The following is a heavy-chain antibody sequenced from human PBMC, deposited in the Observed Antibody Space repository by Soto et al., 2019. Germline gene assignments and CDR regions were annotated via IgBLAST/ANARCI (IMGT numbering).Heavy chain of an antibody. Sequence: QVQLVESGGGLVKPGGSLRLSCAASGFTFSDFYMSWIRQAPGEGLEWISYISSSGTTTYYTDSVKGRFTISRDNAKNSLYLQMNTLRDEDTAVYYCAGLWGGGGYALIYWGQGTLVTVSS. V-gene: IGHV3-11*01. J-gene: IGHJ4*02. CDR1: GFTFSDFY. CDR2: ISSSGTTT. D-gene: IGHD2-8*01. CDR3: AGLWGGGGYALIY.